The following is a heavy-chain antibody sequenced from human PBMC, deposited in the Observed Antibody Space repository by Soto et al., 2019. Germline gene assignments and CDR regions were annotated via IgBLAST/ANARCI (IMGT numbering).Heavy chain of an antibody. J-gene: IGHJ4*02. Sequence: EVQLVESGGGLVNPGGSLRLSCAASGFTFSSYSMNWVRQAPGKGLEWVSCISSSSSYIYYADSVKGRFTISRDNAKNSLYLQMNSLSAEDTAVYYCARDRHYYDSSGDPQPFDYWGQGTLVTVSS. D-gene: IGHD3-22*01. CDR2: ISSSSSYI. CDR3: ARDRHYYDSSGDPQPFDY. V-gene: IGHV3-21*01. CDR1: GFTFSSYS.